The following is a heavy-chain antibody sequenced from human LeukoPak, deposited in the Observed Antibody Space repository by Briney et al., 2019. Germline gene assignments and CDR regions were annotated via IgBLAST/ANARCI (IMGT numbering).Heavy chain of an antibody. CDR3: ARGMTWSAY. V-gene: IGHV3-7*04. J-gene: IGHJ4*02. D-gene: IGHD2-21*02. CDR2: IKGDGSEK. CDR1: GFTFSTYW. Sequence: PGGSLRLSCAASGFTFSTYWMLWVRQAPGKGLEWVANIKGDGSEKHYVGSVKGRFTISRDNAKSTLYLQMNSLRADDTALYYCARGMTWSAYWGQGTMVAVAS.